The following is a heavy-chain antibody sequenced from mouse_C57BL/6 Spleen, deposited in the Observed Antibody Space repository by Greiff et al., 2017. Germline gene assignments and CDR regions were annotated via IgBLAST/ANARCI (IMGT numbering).Heavy chain of an antibody. Sequence: QVQLQQPGAELVKPGASVKLSCKASGYTFTSYWMQWVKQRPGQGLEWIGEIDPSASYTNYNQKFKGKATLTVDTSSSTAYMQLSSLTSEDSAVYYCASGGDGHYFDYWGQGTTLTVSS. J-gene: IGHJ2*01. CDR2: IDPSASYT. CDR1: GYTFTSYW. D-gene: IGHD2-3*01. CDR3: ASGGDGHYFDY. V-gene: IGHV1-50*01.